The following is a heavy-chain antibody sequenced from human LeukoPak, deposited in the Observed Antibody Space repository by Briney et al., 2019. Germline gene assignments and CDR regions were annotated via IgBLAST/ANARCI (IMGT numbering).Heavy chain of an antibody. CDR3: ASTSPHDYVWGSYRYKGFHY. CDR2: INPNSGGK. J-gene: IGHJ4*02. V-gene: IGHV1-2*06. CDR1: GYTFTGSY. D-gene: IGHD3-16*02. Sequence: GAPLKASCKASGYTFTGSYMHWVRQAPGQGLEWMGPINPNSGGKSYAQKCQGRDTMTTDTSISTAYMELRRQRPDHTAVYYCASTSPHDYVWGSYRYKGFHYWGQGTLLAVSS.